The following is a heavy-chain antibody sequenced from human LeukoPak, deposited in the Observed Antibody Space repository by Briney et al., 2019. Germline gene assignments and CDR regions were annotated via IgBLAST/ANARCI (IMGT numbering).Heavy chain of an antibody. CDR1: GFTFSSYS. V-gene: IGHV4-34*01. CDR3: ARGYFRFRIAAAGFDY. J-gene: IGHJ4*02. D-gene: IGHD6-13*01. CDR2: INHSGST. Sequence: GSLRLSCAASGFTFSSYSMNWIRQPPGKGLEWIGEINHSGSTNYNPSLKSRVTISVDTSKNQFSLKLSSVTAADTAVYYCARGYFRFRIAAAGFDYWGQGTLVTVSS.